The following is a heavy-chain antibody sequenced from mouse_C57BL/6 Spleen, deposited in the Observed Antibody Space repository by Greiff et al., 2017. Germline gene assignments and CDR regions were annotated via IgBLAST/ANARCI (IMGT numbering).Heavy chain of an antibody. V-gene: IGHV1-64*01. CDR2: IHPNSGST. Sequence: QVQLQQPGAELVKPGASVKLSCKASGYTFTSYWMHWVKQRPGQGLEWIGMIHPNSGSTNYNEKFKSKATLTVDKSSSTAYMQLSSLTSEDSAVYYCAREGLRPDAMDYWGQGTSVTVSS. CDR1: GYTFTSYW. D-gene: IGHD2-4*01. CDR3: AREGLRPDAMDY. J-gene: IGHJ4*01.